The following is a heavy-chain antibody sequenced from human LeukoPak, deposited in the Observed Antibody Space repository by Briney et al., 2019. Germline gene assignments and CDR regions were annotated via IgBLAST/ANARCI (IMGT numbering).Heavy chain of an antibody. CDR3: ARERLGATGAFDI. CDR2: MNPNSGNT. D-gene: IGHD1-26*01. CDR1: GYTFTSYD. V-gene: IGHV1-8*01. J-gene: IGHJ3*02. Sequence: ASVKVSCKASGYTFTSYDINWVRQATGQGLEWMGWMNPNSGNTGYAQKFQGRVTITRNTSISTAYMELSSLRSEDTAVYYCARERLGATGAFDIWGQGTMVTVSS.